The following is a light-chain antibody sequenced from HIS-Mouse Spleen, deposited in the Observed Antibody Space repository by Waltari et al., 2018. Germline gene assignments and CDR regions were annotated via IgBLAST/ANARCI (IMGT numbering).Light chain of an antibody. CDR1: SSDVGSYNL. CDR2: EGS. V-gene: IGLV2-23*03. CDR3: CSYAGSSTFGV. Sequence: QSALTQSASVSGSPGQSITISCTGTSSDVGSYNLVSWYQQHPGKAPKLIIYEGSKRPSGVSNRFSGSKSGNTASLTISGLQAEDEADYYCCSYAGSSTFGVFGGGTKLTVL. J-gene: IGLJ3*02.